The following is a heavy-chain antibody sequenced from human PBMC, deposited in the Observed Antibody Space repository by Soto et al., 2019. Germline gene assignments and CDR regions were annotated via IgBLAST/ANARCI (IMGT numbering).Heavy chain of an antibody. CDR2: ISGSGGST. J-gene: IGHJ4*02. D-gene: IGHD2-2*01. CDR1: GFTFSSYA. V-gene: IGHV3-23*01. CDR3: AFPPCSRTSCRGYYFDY. Sequence: EVQLLESGGGLVQPGGSLRLSCAASGFTFSSYAMSWVRQAPGKGLEWVSAISGSGGSTYYADSVQGRFTISRDNSKNPLYLQMNSLRAEDTAVYYCAFPPCSRTSCRGYYFDYWGQGTLVTVSS.